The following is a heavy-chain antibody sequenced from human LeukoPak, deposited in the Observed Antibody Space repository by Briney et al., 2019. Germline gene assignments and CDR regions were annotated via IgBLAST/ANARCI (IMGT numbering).Heavy chain of an antibody. Sequence: SETLSLTCTVSGGSISGDYWSWIRQPPGKGLEYIGYISYGGTGSTNYNPSLKSRVTISVDTSKNQFSLKLSSVTPADTAVYYCARLAARRGYYYYVMDVWGQGTTVTVSS. CDR3: ARLAARRGYYYYVMDV. CDR2: ISYGGTGST. J-gene: IGHJ6*02. V-gene: IGHV4-59*01. CDR1: GGSISGDY. D-gene: IGHD3-10*01.